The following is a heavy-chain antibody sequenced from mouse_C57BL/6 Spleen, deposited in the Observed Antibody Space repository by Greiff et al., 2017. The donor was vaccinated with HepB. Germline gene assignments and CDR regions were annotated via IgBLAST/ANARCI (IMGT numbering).Heavy chain of an antibody. CDR2: IDPETGGT. CDR3: TRDYYGSSRQFAY. CDR1: GYTFTDYE. D-gene: IGHD1-1*01. V-gene: IGHV1-15*01. Sequence: QVQLQQSGAELVRPGASVTLSCKASGYTFTDYEMHWVKQTPVHGLEWIGAIDPETGGTAYNQKFKGKAILTADKSSSTAYMELRSLTSEDSAVYYCTRDYYGSSRQFAYWGQGTLVTVSA. J-gene: IGHJ3*01.